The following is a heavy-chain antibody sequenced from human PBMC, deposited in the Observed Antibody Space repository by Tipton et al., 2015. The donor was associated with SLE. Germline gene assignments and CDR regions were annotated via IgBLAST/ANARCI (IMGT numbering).Heavy chain of an antibody. J-gene: IGHJ6*03. D-gene: IGHD3-22*01. CDR3: VRDVGSSGQNYYHFMDV. CDR1: GFTFNSYA. Sequence: SLRLSCAASGFTFNSYAIHWVRQAPGKGLEWVALISYDGSKKYYADSVKGRFTISRGNSKDTLSLQMKSLRAEDTAVYYCVRDVGSSGQNYYHFMDVWGKGTTVTVTS. CDR2: ISYDGSKK. V-gene: IGHV3-30*04.